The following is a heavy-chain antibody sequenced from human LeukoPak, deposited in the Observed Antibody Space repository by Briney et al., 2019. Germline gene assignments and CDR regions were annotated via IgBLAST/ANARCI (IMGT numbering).Heavy chain of an antibody. J-gene: IGHJ5*02. CDR2: ISGSGGTT. CDR3: AKDIRADYGDYSWFDP. CDR1: GFIFSTYG. D-gene: IGHD4-17*01. V-gene: IGHV3-23*01. Sequence: PGGTLRLSCAVSGFIFSTYGMSWLRQAPGRGLEWVSAISGSGGTTYYADSVKGRFTISRDNSKNTLYLQMNSLRAEDTALYYCAKDIRADYGDYSWFDPWGQGTLVTVSS.